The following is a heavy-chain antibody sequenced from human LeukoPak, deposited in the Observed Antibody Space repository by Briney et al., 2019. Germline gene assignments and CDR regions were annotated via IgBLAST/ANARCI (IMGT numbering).Heavy chain of an antibody. J-gene: IGHJ2*01. V-gene: IGHV3-21*01. CDR2: ISSSNTYI. CDR3: ARDGYTVYEFPASWYFDL. D-gene: IGHD5/OR15-5a*01. Sequence: VKPGGSLILSCAAPGFTLSSYSMNWVRQAPGKGLEWVSSISSSNTYINYADSVKGRFTISRDNAKTSLYLQMNSLRAEDSAVYSCARDGYTVYEFPASWYFDLWGRGALVTVSS. CDR1: GFTLSSYS.